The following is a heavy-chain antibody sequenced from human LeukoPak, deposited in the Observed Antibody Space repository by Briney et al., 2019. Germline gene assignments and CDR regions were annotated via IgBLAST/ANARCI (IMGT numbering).Heavy chain of an antibody. Sequence: PGGSLRLSCSASGFTFSSYAMHWVRQAPGKGLEYVSAISSNGATTYYADSVKGRFTISRDNSKNTLYFQMSSLRPEDTAVYYCVKIVMAGGYFDYWGQGTMAADSS. CDR3: VKIVMAGGYFDY. CDR1: GFTFSSYA. J-gene: IGHJ4*02. V-gene: IGHV3-64*05. CDR2: ISSNGATT. D-gene: IGHD3-16*01.